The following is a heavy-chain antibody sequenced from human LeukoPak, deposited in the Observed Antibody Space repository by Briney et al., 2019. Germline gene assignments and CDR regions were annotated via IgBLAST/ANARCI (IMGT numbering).Heavy chain of an antibody. D-gene: IGHD2-2*01. V-gene: IGHV3-30-3*01. J-gene: IGHJ6*02. CDR1: GFTISSYA. Sequence: GRSLRLSCAASGFTISSYAMHWVREAPGKGQERVAVISYDGSNKYYADPAKGRFTTSRDNSKNTLYLQMNSLRAEDTAVYYCARSKPSPIVVAPAATYYYGMDVWGQGTTVTVSS. CDR2: ISYDGSNK. CDR3: ARSKPSPIVVAPAATYYYGMDV.